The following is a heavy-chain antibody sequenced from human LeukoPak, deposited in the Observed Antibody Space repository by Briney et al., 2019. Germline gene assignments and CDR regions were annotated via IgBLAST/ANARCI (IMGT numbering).Heavy chain of an antibody. CDR3: AREATTVTNYYYYGMDV. V-gene: IGHV3-20*04. CDR1: GFTFDDYG. D-gene: IGHD4-17*01. Sequence: GGSLRLSCAASGFTFDDYGMSWVRQAPGKGLEWVSGINWNGGSTGYADSVKGRFTISRDNAKNSLYLQMNSLRAEDTAVFYCAREATTVTNYYYYGMDVWGQGTTVTVSS. CDR2: INWNGGST. J-gene: IGHJ6*02.